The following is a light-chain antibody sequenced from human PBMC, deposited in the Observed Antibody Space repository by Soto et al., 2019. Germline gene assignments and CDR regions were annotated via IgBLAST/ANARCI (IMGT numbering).Light chain of an antibody. Sequence: DIVMTQSPDSLAVSLGERATINCKSSQSVLYSSNNKNYLAWYQQKSGQPPKLLIYWASTRESGVPDRFSGSGSGTDFTLTISSLQAEDVAVYYCQQYHSTPLTVGGGTKVDIK. CDR2: WAS. J-gene: IGKJ4*01. CDR1: QSVLYSSNNKNY. V-gene: IGKV4-1*01. CDR3: QQYHSTPLT.